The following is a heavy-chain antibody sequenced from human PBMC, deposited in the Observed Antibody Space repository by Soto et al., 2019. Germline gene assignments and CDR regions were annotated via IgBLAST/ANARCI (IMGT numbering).Heavy chain of an antibody. CDR2: ISGSSSYI. CDR3: ARDGAYCSGTGCRDYYHYMDV. Sequence: DVKLVESGGGLVKPGGSLRLSCAASGFSFSDYTMNWVRQAPGKGLEWVSSISGSSSYIYYADSVKGRFTVSRDNAKKSLYLQMNSLRAEDTAVYYCARDGAYCSGTGCRDYYHYMDVWGQGTTVTVYS. D-gene: IGHD2-2*01. J-gene: IGHJ6*03. CDR1: GFSFSDYT. V-gene: IGHV3-21*01.